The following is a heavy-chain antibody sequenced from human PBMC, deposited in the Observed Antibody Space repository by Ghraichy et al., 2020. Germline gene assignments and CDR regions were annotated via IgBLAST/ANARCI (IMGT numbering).Heavy chain of an antibody. CDR3: AKDRAKALLWFGESEGWFDP. CDR1: GFTFSSYA. D-gene: IGHD3-10*01. V-gene: IGHV3-23*01. J-gene: IGHJ5*02. CDR2: ISGSGGST. Sequence: GESLNISCAASGFTFSSYAMSWVRRAPGKGLEWVSAISGSGGSTYYADSVKGRFTISRDNSKNTLYLQMNSLRAEDTAVYYCAKDRAKALLWFGESEGWFDPWGQGTLVTVSS.